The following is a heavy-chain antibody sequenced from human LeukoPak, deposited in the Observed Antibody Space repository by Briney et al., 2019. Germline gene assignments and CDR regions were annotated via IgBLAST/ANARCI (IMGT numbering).Heavy chain of an antibody. D-gene: IGHD3-3*01. Sequence: SETLSLTCTVSGGSTSSYYWSWIRQPPGKGLEWIGYIYYSGSTNYNPSLKSRVTISVDTSKNQSSLKLSSVTAADTAVYYCARYPLYDFWSADDLDVWGKGTTVTVSS. CDR3: ARYPLYDFWSADDLDV. J-gene: IGHJ6*04. CDR1: GGSTSSYY. V-gene: IGHV4-59*01. CDR2: IYYSGST.